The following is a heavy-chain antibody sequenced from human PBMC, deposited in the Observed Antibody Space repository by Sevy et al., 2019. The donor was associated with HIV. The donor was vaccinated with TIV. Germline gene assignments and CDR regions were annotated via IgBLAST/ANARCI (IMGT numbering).Heavy chain of an antibody. V-gene: IGHV1-18*01. D-gene: IGHD3-22*01. CDR1: GYTFTNYG. J-gene: IGHJ5*02. CDR3: AREVDSIRFDP. CDR2: ISTYNGNT. Sequence: ASVKVSCKASGYTFTNYGMSWVRQPPGQGLECMGRISTYNGNTNYAQKLHGRLTMTTDTSTSTAYMERRSLRSDDTAVYYCAREVDSIRFDPWGQGTLVTVSS.